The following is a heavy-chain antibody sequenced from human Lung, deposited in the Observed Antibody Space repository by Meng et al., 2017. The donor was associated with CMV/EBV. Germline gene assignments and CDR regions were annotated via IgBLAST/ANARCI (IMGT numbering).Heavy chain of an antibody. CDR2: IKHDGSEE. J-gene: IGHJ4*02. V-gene: IGHV3-7*01. D-gene: IGHD3-10*01. CDR1: GFTFRTSW. CDR3: ARNPGFGALDF. Sequence: ESLMISCAASGFTFRTSWMSWVRQAPGRGLEWVTNIKHDGSEEYYVDSPTARFTISRDNAKNSLYLQVYSLGTEDTAPYYCARNPGFGALDFWGQGTLXTVSS.